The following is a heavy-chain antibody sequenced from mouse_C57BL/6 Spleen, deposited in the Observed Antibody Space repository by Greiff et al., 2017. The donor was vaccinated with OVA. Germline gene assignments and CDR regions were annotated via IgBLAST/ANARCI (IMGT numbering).Heavy chain of an antibody. V-gene: IGHV1-82*01. Sequence: QVQLQQSGPELVKPGASVKISCKASGYAFSSSWMNWVKQRPGKGLEWIGRIYPGDGDTNYNGKFKGKATLTADKSSSTAYMQLSSLTSEDSAVYFCARGTAQALYYYAMDYWGQGTSVTVSS. CDR1: GYAFSSSW. J-gene: IGHJ4*01. CDR3: ARGTAQALYYYAMDY. CDR2: IYPGDGDT. D-gene: IGHD3-2*02.